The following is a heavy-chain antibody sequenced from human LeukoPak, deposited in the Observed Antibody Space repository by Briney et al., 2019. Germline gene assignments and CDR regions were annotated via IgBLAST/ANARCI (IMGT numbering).Heavy chain of an antibody. Sequence: PGGSLRLSCAASGFTFSSYGMHWVRQAPGKGLEWVAVIWYDGSNKYYADSVKGRFTISRDNSKNTLYLQMNSLRAEDTAVYYCARARSCSSTSCYTRGGGYYYGMDVWGQGTTVTVSS. CDR3: ARARSCSSTSCYTRGGGYYYGMDV. J-gene: IGHJ6*02. CDR1: GFTFSSYG. V-gene: IGHV3-33*01. D-gene: IGHD2-2*02. CDR2: IWYDGSNK.